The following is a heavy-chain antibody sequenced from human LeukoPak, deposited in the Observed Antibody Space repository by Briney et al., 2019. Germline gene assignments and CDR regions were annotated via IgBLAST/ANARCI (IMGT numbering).Heavy chain of an antibody. CDR2: IYYSGST. CDR3: ARHWATVTTMRFDY. J-gene: IGHJ4*02. Sequence: SETLSLTCTVSGGSISSYYWSWIRQPPGKGLEWIGYIYYSGSTNYNPSLKSRVTISKDTSKNQFSLKLTSVTAADTAVYYCARHWATVTTMRFDYWGQGTLVTVSS. CDR1: GGSISSYY. D-gene: IGHD4-17*01. V-gene: IGHV4-59*08.